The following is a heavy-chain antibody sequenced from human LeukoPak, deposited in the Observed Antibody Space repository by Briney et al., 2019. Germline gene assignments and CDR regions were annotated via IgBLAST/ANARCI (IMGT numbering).Heavy chain of an antibody. Sequence: ASVKVSCKASGYYLNGYSMHWVRQAPGQRPEWMGWINTGNGITEYSQNFQGRVTITRDTSAETVYMELRSLRSDDTAVYYCARETDSSGYYYGVDYWGQGTLVTVSS. CDR1: GYYLNGYS. CDR2: INTGNGIT. V-gene: IGHV1-3*04. CDR3: ARETDSSGYYYGVDY. J-gene: IGHJ4*02. D-gene: IGHD3-22*01.